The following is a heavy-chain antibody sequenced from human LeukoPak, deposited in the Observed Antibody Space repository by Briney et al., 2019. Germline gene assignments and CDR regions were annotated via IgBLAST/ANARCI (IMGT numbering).Heavy chain of an antibody. CDR3: AGKIVLCMKVSY. J-gene: IGHJ4*02. CDR2: ITGSGGST. D-gene: IGHD2-8*01. V-gene: IGHV3-23*01. CDR1: GFTSSGSMT. Sequence: GGSLRLSCVHRGFTSSGSMTCTGRQVPGKGLEWVSSITGSGGSTKYADSVNGRFTISRDNSKNTLSLQMTGLRVEDTPVYYCAGKIVLCMKVSYGRQGTLVTVSS.